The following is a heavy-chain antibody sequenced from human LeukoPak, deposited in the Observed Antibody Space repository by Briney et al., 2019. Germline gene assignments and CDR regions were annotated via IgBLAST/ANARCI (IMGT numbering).Heavy chain of an antibody. CDR2: INHSGRT. D-gene: IGHD3-10*01. CDR3: ARGYGSGSYYNPSGDY. J-gene: IGHJ4*02. V-gene: IGHV4-34*01. Sequence: SETLSLTCAVYARSFSGSYWSWIRQPPGKGLEWIGEINHSGRTNYNPSLKSRVSISVDTSKNQFFLKLSFVAAADTAVYYCARGYGSGSYYNPSGDYWGQGTLVTVSS. CDR1: ARSFSGSY.